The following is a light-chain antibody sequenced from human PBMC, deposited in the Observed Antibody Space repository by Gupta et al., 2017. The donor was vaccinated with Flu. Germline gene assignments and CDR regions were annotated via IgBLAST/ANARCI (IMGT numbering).Light chain of an antibody. J-gene: IGLJ1*01. CDR1: TNDVGSYNN. Sequence: QSAPTQPRSVSGSPGQSATISCTGTTNDVGSYNNRVSWYEQRPGKAPKLIRYEVTKRPPGIPERGSGSKSCNTASLTISGLQADDEADEDCSSQAGRLTCVFGTGTTVTVL. V-gene: IGLV2-11*01. CDR2: EVT. CDR3: SSQAGRLTCV.